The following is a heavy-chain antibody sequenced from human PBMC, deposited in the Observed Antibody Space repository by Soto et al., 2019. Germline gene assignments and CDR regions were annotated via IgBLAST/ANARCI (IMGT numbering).Heavy chain of an antibody. J-gene: IGHJ4*02. CDR1: GFTFSSYA. CDR3: ARADAWALPGYRFDY. CDR2: ISYDGSEK. D-gene: IGHD3-16*02. Sequence: QAQLVESGGGVVQPGRSLRLSCAASGFTFSSYAMHWVRQAPGKGLEWVAVISYDGSEKHHADSVKGRFTISRDNSKNTLYLQMDSLRPEDTAVYYCARADAWALPGYRFDYWGQGTRITVSS. V-gene: IGHV3-30-3*01.